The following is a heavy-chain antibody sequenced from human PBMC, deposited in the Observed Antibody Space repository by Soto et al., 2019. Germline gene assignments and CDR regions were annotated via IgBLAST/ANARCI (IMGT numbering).Heavy chain of an antibody. D-gene: IGHD2-15*01. CDR2: INPSGGST. Sequence: GASVKVSCKASGYTFTSYYMHWVRQAPGQGLEWMGIINPSGGSTSYAQKFQGRVTMTRDTSTSTVYMELSSLRSEDTAVYYCARDEVGGSDIVVVVAATQFDYWGQGTQVTVSS. J-gene: IGHJ4*02. CDR3: ARDEVGGSDIVVVVAATQFDY. V-gene: IGHV1-46*01. CDR1: GYTFTSYY.